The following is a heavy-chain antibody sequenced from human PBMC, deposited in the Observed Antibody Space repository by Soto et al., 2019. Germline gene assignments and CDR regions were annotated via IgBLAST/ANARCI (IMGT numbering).Heavy chain of an antibody. CDR3: ARGDYWTGGYPFPYFDY. J-gene: IGHJ4*02. CDR2: INPDSGAT. Sequence: HEHLVQSGAEVKRPGASLKVSCKASGYSFTGYYIHWVRQAPGQGLEWMGWINPDSGATNYAQNFQGMVTLTSDTSISTASMDLTSLTSDDTAVYYCARGDYWTGGYPFPYFDYWGQGTMEIVSS. CDR1: GYSFTGYY. D-gene: IGHD2-8*02. V-gene: IGHV1-2*02.